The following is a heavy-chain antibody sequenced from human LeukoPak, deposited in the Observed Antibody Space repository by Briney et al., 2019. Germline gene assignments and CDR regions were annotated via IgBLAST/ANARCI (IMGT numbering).Heavy chain of an antibody. D-gene: IGHD2-15*01. CDR3: ARGGGYCSGGSCYRY. V-gene: IGHV1-69*05. J-gene: IGHJ4*02. CDR2: IIPIFGTA. Sequence: SVTVSFKASGGTFSSYAISWVRQAPGQGREWMGGIIPIFGTANYAQKFQGRVTITTDESTSTAYMELSSLRSEDTAVYYCARGGGYCSGGSCYRYWGQGTLVTVSS. CDR1: GGTFSSYA.